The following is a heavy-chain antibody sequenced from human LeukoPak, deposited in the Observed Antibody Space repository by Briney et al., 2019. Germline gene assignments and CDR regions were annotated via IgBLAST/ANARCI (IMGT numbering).Heavy chain of an antibody. Sequence: PGRSLRLSCAVSGFTVSTNDMSWVRQAPGKGLEWVSVIYSGHSTDYADSVEGRFTISRDNSKNTVYLQMNSLRAEDTAVYSCARVLSGSFDYWGQGSLVTVSS. J-gene: IGHJ4*02. V-gene: IGHV3-53*01. CDR2: IYSGHST. D-gene: IGHD5-12*01. CDR3: ARVLSGSFDY. CDR1: GFTVSTND.